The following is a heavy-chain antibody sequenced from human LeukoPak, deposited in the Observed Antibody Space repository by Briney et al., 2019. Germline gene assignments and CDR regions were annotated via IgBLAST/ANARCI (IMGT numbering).Heavy chain of an antibody. J-gene: IGHJ5*02. V-gene: IGHV4-59*01. Sequence: TSETLSHTCTVSGGSISSYYWSWIRQPPGKGLEWIGYIYYSGSTNYNPSLKSRATISVDTSKNQFSLKLSSVTAADTAVYYCARANWDADWFDPWGQGTLVTVSS. CDR1: GGSISSYY. D-gene: IGHD7-27*01. CDR3: ARANWDADWFDP. CDR2: IYYSGST.